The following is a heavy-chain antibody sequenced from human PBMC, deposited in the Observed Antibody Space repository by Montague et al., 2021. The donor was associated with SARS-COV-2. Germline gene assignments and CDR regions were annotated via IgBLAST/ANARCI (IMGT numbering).Heavy chain of an antibody. J-gene: IGHJ6*02. D-gene: IGHD3-9*01. CDR1: GFSVSSSY. Sequence: SLRLSCAASGFSVSSSYMTWVRQAPGKGLEWVSVIYSGGNTDYAASVKGRFTISRDNSKNTLYLQMNSLGVEDTAVYYCARHNVVGYDILTGYYPIYGMDVWGQGTTVTGSS. V-gene: IGHV3-66*02. CDR3: ARHNVVGYDILTGYYPIYGMDV. CDR2: IYSGGNT.